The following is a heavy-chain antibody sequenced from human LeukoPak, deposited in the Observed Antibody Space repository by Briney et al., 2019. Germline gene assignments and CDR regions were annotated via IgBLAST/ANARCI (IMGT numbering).Heavy chain of an antibody. CDR1: GFTFSSYS. V-gene: IGHV3-48*01. Sequence: GGSLRLSCAASGFTFSSYSMNWVRQAPGKGLEWVSYISSSSSTIYYADSVKGRFTISRDNAKNSLYLQMNRLRAEDTAVYYCERADGGNFGGFDYWGQGTLVTVSS. D-gene: IGHD4-23*01. J-gene: IGHJ4*02. CDR3: ERADGGNFGGFDY. CDR2: ISSSSSTI.